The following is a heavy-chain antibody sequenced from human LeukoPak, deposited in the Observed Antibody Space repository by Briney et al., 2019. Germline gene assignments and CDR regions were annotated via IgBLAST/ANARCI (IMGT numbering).Heavy chain of an antibody. D-gene: IGHD2-15*01. J-gene: IGHJ4*02. Sequence: GSLRLSCAASGFTFSSYALSWVRQAPGKGLEWVSAISGSGTGTYYADSVKGRFTISGDNSKNTLYLQMNNLRAEDTAVYYCAKVSGGYCSGGSCYVDYWGQGTLVTVSS. CDR1: GFTFSSYA. CDR3: AKVSGGYCSGGSCYVDY. CDR2: ISGSGTGT. V-gene: IGHV3-23*01.